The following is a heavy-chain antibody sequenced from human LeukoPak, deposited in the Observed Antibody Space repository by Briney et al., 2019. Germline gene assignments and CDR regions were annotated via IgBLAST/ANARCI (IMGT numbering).Heavy chain of an antibody. CDR3: SRELAWGPADY. V-gene: IGHV6-1*01. CDR1: GDSVPSNSAA. Sequence: RSGPTLVKPSQTLSLTCAISGDSVPSNSAAWGWIRQSPSRGLEWLGRTYYRSGWYNDYALSVESRITINPDTSKNQVSLQLTSVTPEDTAVYYCSRELAWGPADYWGQGTLVTVSS. CDR2: TYYRSGWYN. D-gene: IGHD7-27*01. J-gene: IGHJ4*02.